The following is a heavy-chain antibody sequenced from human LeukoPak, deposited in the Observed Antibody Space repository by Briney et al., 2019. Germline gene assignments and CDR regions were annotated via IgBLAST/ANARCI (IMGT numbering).Heavy chain of an antibody. CDR2: ISYDGSNK. Sequence: GGSLRPSCAASGFTFSTYAMHWVRQAPGKGLEWVAVISYDGSNKYYADSVKGRFTISRDNSKSTLYLQMNTLRAEDTAVYYCAKDVSWNWFDPWGQGTLVTVSS. V-gene: IGHV3-30*18. J-gene: IGHJ5*02. CDR3: AKDVSWNWFDP. CDR1: GFTFSTYA.